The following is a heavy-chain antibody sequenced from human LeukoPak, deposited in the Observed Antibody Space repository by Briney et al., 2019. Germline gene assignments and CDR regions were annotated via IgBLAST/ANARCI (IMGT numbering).Heavy chain of an antibody. J-gene: IGHJ6*02. D-gene: IGHD6-19*01. V-gene: IGHV4-4*02. CDR1: GGSISSSNW. Sequence: PSETLSLTCTVSGGSISSSNWWSWVRQPPGKGLEWIGEIYHSGSTNYNPSPKSRVTISVDKSKNQFSLKLSSVTAADTAVYYCARGYSSGWYYYGMDVWGQGTTVTVSS. CDR2: IYHSGST. CDR3: ARGYSSGWYYYGMDV.